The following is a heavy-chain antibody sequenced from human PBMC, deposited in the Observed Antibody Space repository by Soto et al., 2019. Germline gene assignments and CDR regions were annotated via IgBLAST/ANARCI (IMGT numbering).Heavy chain of an antibody. CDR3: AKGPTIHNSGVDAFDI. J-gene: IGHJ3*02. V-gene: IGHV3-23*01. CDR1: FTFSSYA. Sequence: EVQLLESGGGLVQPGGTLRLSCAASFTFSSYAMSWVRQAPGRGLEWLSGISGSGASIFYADSVRGRFTISRDNSENTLYLQMNTLRAEDTAVYYCAKGPTIHNSGVDAFDIWGQGTMVTVS. CDR2: ISGSGASI. D-gene: IGHD6-19*01.